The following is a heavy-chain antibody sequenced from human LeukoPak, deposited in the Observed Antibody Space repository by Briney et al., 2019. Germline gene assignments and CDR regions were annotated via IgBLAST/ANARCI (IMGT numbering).Heavy chain of an antibody. J-gene: IGHJ6*02. CDR2: IIPIFGTA. Sequence: ASVKVSCKASGGTFSSYAISWVRQAPGQGLEWMGGIIPIFGTANYAQKFQGRVTITADESTSTAYMELSSLRSEDTAVYYCARDSGTYCGGDCYPSYYYYGMDGWGQGTTVTVSS. CDR1: GGTFSSYA. CDR3: ARDSGTYCGGDCYPSYYYYGMDG. V-gene: IGHV1-69*13. D-gene: IGHD2-21*02.